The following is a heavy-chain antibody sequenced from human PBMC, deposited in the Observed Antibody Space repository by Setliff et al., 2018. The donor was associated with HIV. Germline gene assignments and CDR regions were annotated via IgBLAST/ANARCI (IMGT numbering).Heavy chain of an antibody. D-gene: IGHD3-9*01. Sequence: GGSLRLSCTASGFTFGDYAMSWVRQAPGKGLEWVGFIRSKAYGGTTEYAASVKGRFTISRDDSKSIAYLQMNSLKTEDTAVYYCTSVLRYFDWSIDAFDICGQGTMVT. V-gene: IGHV3-49*04. J-gene: IGHJ3*02. CDR2: IRSKAYGGTT. CDR3: TSVLRYFDWSIDAFDI. CDR1: GFTFGDYA.